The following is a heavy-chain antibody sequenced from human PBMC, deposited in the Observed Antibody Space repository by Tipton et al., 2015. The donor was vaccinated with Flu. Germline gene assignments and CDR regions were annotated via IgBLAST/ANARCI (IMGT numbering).Heavy chain of an antibody. CDR1: GGSISSGTYH. CDR2: IYYSGST. CDR3: ARDPWAVPYYFDY. D-gene: IGHD6-6*01. Sequence: LRLSCTVSGGSISSGTYHWGWIRQPPGKGLEWIGTIYYSGSTYYNPSLKSRVTISVDTSKNQFSLKVSSVTAADTAIYYCARDPWAVPYYFDYWGQGTLITVSS. V-gene: IGHV4-39*07. J-gene: IGHJ4*02.